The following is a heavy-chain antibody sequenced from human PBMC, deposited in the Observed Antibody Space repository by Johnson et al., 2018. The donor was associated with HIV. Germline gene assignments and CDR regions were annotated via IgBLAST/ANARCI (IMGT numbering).Heavy chain of an antibody. Sequence: VQLVESGGGVVRPGGSLRLSCAASPFTFDDYGMTWVRQAPGKGLGWVSGITNNGANTYYADSVRGRFTISRDNSKNTLYLQMDDLRAEDMAVYYCAIPYYYDSGDYRWGQGTMVTVSS. J-gene: IGHJ3*01. D-gene: IGHD3-22*01. CDR1: PFTFDDYG. V-gene: IGHV3-20*04. CDR2: ITNNGANT. CDR3: AIPYYYDSGDYR.